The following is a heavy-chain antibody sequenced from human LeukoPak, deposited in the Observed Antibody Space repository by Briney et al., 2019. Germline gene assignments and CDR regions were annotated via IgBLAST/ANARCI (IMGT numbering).Heavy chain of an antibody. D-gene: IGHD5-18*01. CDR3: AAGGLWSADYYYYYDMDV. V-gene: IGHV1-69*13. CDR1: GGTFSSYA. Sequence: SVKVSCKASGGTFSSYAISWVRQAPGQGLEWMGGIIPIFGTANYAQKFQGRVTITADESTSTAYMELSSLRSEDTAVYYCAAGGLWSADYYYYYDMDVWGQGTTVTVSS. CDR2: IIPIFGTA. J-gene: IGHJ6*02.